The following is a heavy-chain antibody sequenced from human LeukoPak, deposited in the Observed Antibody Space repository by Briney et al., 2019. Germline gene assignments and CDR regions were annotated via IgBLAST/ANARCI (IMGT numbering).Heavy chain of an antibody. J-gene: IGHJ4*02. Sequence: ASVKVSCKASGGTFSSYAISWVRQAPGQGLEWMGGIIPIFGTANYAQKFQGRVTITADESTSTAYMELSSLRSEDTAVYYCARAGQNWNYVNASPNPLVWGQGTLVTVSS. CDR2: IIPIFGTA. CDR1: GGTFSSYA. V-gene: IGHV1-69*13. D-gene: IGHD1-7*01. CDR3: ARAGQNWNYVNASPNPLV.